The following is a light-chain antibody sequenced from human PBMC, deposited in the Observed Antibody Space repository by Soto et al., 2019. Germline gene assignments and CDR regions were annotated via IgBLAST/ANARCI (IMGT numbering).Light chain of an antibody. CDR3: QTWDIGIGV. CDR1: SGHRNYA. Sequence: QSVLTQSPSASASLGASVKLTCTLSSGHRNYAIAWHQQQPEKGPRYLMKIKSDGSHSKGDGIPDRFSGSSFGAERYLSISSLQSEDEADYFCQTWDIGIGVFGGGTELTVL. CDR2: IKSDGSH. V-gene: IGLV4-69*01. J-gene: IGLJ3*02.